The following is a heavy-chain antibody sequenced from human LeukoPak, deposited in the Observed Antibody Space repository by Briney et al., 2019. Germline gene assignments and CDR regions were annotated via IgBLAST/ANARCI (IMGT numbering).Heavy chain of an antibody. CDR1: GFTFSSYG. Sequence: GGSLRLSCADSGFTFSSYGMHWVRQAPGKGLEWVAVISYDGSNKYYADSVKGRLTISRDNSKNTLYLQMNSLRAEDTAVYYCWAYYYDSSGYYYLDYWGQGTLVTVSS. CDR2: ISYDGSNK. D-gene: IGHD3-22*01. CDR3: WAYYYDSSGYYYLDY. V-gene: IGHV3-30*03. J-gene: IGHJ4*02.